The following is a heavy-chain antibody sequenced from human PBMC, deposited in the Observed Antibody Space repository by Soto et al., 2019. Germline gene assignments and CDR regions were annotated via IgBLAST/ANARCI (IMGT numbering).Heavy chain of an antibody. Sequence: QVQLVESGGGVVQPGRSLRLSCAASGFTFSIYGMHWVRQAPGKGLEWVTVISFDGSNKYYEDSVKGRFTISRDNSKNTLYLQMNSLRFEDTAVYYCAKEPSYFDSNGYPANVEWYFDLWGRGTLVTVSS. CDR2: ISFDGSNK. J-gene: IGHJ2*01. CDR3: AKEPSYFDSNGYPANVEWYFDL. D-gene: IGHD3-22*01. CDR1: GFTFSIYG. V-gene: IGHV3-30*18.